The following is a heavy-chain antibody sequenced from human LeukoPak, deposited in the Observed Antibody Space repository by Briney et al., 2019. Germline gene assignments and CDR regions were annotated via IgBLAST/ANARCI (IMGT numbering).Heavy chain of an antibody. CDR3: ARSFVEMATITLDP. CDR2: ISSSGSTI. CDR1: GFTFSSYE. D-gene: IGHD5-24*01. J-gene: IGHJ5*02. V-gene: IGHV3-48*03. Sequence: GGSLRLSCAASGFTFSSYEMNWVRQAPGKGLEWVSYISSSGSTIYYADSVKGRFTISRDNAKNSLYLQMNSLRAEDTAVYYCARSFVEMATITLDPWGQGTQVT.